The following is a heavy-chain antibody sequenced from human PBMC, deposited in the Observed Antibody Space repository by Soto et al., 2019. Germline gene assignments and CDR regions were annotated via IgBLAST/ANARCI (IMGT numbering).Heavy chain of an antibody. D-gene: IGHD2-2*01. J-gene: IGHJ1*01. Sequence: GGALRLSCAASGFTFSSYAMSWGRQAPGKGLEWVSAISGSGGSTYYADSVKGRFTISRDNSKNTLYLQMNSLRAEDTAVYYCAKAPGYCSSTSCPEYFQHWGQGTLVTVYS. CDR3: AKAPGYCSSTSCPEYFQH. V-gene: IGHV3-23*01. CDR2: ISGSGGST. CDR1: GFTFSSYA.